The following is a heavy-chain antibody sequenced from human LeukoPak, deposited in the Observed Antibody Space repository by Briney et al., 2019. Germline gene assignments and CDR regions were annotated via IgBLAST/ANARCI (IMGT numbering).Heavy chain of an antibody. V-gene: IGHV3-7*01. J-gene: IGHJ4*02. Sequence: QPGGSLRLSCAASGFTFSSYWMNWVRQAPGKGLERVANIKQDGSEKFYVDSVKGRFTISRDNAKNSLYLQMNSLRAEDTAVYYCAREGVTDFDYWGQGTLVTVSS. CDR2: IKQDGSEK. CDR1: GFTFSSYW. CDR3: AREGVTDFDY. D-gene: IGHD2-21*02.